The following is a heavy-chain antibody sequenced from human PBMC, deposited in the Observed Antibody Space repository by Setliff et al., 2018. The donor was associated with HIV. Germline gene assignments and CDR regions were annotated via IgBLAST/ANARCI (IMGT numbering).Heavy chain of an antibody. CDR3: ASGQWLEHAFDI. Sequence: SETLSLTCTVSGGSISSYYWSWIRQPPGKGLEWIGYIYYSGSTYYNPSLKSRVTVSVDTSKDQFSLRLSSVTVADTAVYYCASGQWLEHAFDIWGQGTVVTVSS. V-gene: IGHV4-59*04. D-gene: IGHD6-19*01. J-gene: IGHJ3*02. CDR2: IYYSGST. CDR1: GGSISSYY.